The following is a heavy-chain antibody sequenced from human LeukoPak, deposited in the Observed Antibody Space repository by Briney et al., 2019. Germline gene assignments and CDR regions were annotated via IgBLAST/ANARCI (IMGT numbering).Heavy chain of an antibody. CDR1: GYTLTELS. D-gene: IGHD6-6*01. J-gene: IGHJ4*02. V-gene: IGHV1-24*01. CDR2: FDPEDGET. CDR3: ATDWDSSSSGFDY. Sequence: EASVAVSCKVSGYTLTELSMHWVRQAPGKGLEWMGGFDPEDGETIYAQKFQGRVTMTEDTSTDTAYMELSSLRSEDTAVYYCATDWDSSSSGFDYWGQGTLVTVSS.